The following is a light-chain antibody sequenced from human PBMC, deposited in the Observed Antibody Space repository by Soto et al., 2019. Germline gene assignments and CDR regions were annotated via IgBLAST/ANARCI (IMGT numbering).Light chain of an antibody. Sequence: DMQMTQSPSSLSASIGDRVTITCRASQDSNNNLAWYQQKPGKVPKVLIYAASTLQSGVPSRFSGSGSGTDFTLTISSLQPEDVATYYCQKYNSARETFGPGTQVDI. CDR1: QDSNNN. CDR2: AAS. CDR3: QKYNSARET. J-gene: IGKJ3*01. V-gene: IGKV1-27*01.